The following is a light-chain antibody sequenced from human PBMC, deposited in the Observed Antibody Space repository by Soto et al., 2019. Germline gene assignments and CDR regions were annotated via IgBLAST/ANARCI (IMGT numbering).Light chain of an antibody. CDR1: QSVSSN. J-gene: IGKJ5*01. Sequence: IVLTHSPGTLSLAPWEVATLSCRAIQSVSSNLAWYQQTPGQAPRLLIYGASTRATGLPARFSGSGSGTDFTLTISSLEPEDFAVYYCQQRSNWPPRITFGQGTRLEIK. CDR2: GAS. V-gene: IGKV3-11*01. CDR3: QQRSNWPPRIT.